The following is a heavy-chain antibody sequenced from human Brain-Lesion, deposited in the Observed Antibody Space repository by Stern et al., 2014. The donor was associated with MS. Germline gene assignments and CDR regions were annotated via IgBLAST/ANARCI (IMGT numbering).Heavy chain of an antibody. D-gene: IGHD2-2*01. CDR2: IFNSGST. CDR1: GGSISSGGYY. J-gene: IGHJ6*02. V-gene: IGHV4-61*02. CDR3: ARGRVVPGFQYYATDV. Sequence: QLQLQESGPGLVKPSQTLSLSCTVSGGSISSGGYYWSWIRQPAGKGLEWIGRIFNSGSTSYKPSLKSRVTLLIDTPKNQFALRLTSMTAADTAVYYCARGRVVPGFQYYATDVWGQGTTVIVSS.